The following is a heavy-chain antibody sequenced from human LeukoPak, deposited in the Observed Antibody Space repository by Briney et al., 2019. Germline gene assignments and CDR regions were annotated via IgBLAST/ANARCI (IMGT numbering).Heavy chain of an antibody. Sequence: SETLSLTCIVSGGSISGYYWSWIRQPAGKGLEWIGHMDTSGHTNYNSSLMSRVTMSVDASKNQFSLRLTSVTAADTAVYYCARHWSHSVAQFGRSYWFDPWGQGALVTVSS. D-gene: IGHD2-15*01. CDR3: ARHWSHSVAQFGRSYWFDP. CDR1: GGSISGYY. CDR2: MDTSGHT. V-gene: IGHV4-4*07. J-gene: IGHJ5*02.